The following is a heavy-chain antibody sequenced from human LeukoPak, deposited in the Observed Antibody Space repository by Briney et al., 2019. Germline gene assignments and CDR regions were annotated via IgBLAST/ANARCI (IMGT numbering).Heavy chain of an antibody. Sequence: ASVKVSCKASGYTFTGYYMHWVRQAPGQGLEWMGWINPNSGGTNSAQKFQGRVTMTRDTSISTAYMEVSSLRSDDTAVYYCARVFHSSSSGFGYWGQGTLVTVSS. V-gene: IGHV1-2*02. D-gene: IGHD6-6*01. J-gene: IGHJ4*02. CDR2: INPNSGGT. CDR1: GYTFTGYY. CDR3: ARVFHSSSSGFGY.